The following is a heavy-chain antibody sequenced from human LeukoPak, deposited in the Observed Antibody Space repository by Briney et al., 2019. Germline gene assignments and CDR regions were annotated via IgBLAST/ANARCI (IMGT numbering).Heavy chain of an antibody. CDR3: ASGRIEVAGTGDY. D-gene: IGHD6-19*01. CDR2: ISYDGNDK. V-gene: IGHV3-30*04. Sequence: GGSLRLSCAASGLNFNYYAMHWVRQAPGKGLEWVAVISYDGNDKYYADPVQGRFSISRDNSNNTLYLEMTSLRSEDTALYYCASGRIEVAGTGDYWGQGTLVIVSS. J-gene: IGHJ4*02. CDR1: GLNFNYYA.